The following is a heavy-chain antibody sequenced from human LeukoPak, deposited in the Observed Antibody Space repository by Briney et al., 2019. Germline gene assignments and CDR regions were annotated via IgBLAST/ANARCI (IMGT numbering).Heavy chain of an antibody. Sequence: SETLSLTCTVSGGSISSYYWSWIRQPAGKGLEWIGRIYTSGSTNYNPSLKSRVTMSVDTSKNQFSLKLSSVTAADTAVYYCARDEKGIQLWPKTNYYYYYGMDVWGQGTTVTVSS. V-gene: IGHV4-4*07. D-gene: IGHD5-18*01. CDR1: GGSISSYY. CDR2: IYTSGST. J-gene: IGHJ6*02. CDR3: ARDEKGIQLWPKTNYYYYYGMDV.